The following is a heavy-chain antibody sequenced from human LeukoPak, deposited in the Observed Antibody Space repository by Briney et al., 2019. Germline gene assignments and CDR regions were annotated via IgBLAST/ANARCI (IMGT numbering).Heavy chain of an antibody. CDR2: IYYSGST. CDR3: ARESKLFFGETR. CDR1: GGSISSSSYY. Sequence: PSETLSLTCSVSGGSISSSSYYWDCIRQPPAKGLEWIGSIYYSGSTYYNPSLKSRVTISVDTSKNQFSLKLSSVTAADTAVYYCARESKLFFGETRWGQGTLVTVSS. D-gene: IGHD3-10*01. V-gene: IGHV4-39*02. J-gene: IGHJ4*02.